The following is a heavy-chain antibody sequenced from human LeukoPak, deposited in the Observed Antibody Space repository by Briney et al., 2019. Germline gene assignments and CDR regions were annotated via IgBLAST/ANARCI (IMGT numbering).Heavy chain of an antibody. CDR1: GFTFSSCA. D-gene: IGHD3-22*01. V-gene: IGHV3-23*01. Sequence: GGSLRLSCAASGFTFSSCAMSWVRQAPGKGLEWVSAISGSGGSTYYADSVKGRFTISRDNSKNTLYLQMNSLRAEDTAVYYCAKDPDSSGYPSDAFDIWGQGTMVTVSS. CDR3: AKDPDSSGYPSDAFDI. J-gene: IGHJ3*02. CDR2: ISGSGGST.